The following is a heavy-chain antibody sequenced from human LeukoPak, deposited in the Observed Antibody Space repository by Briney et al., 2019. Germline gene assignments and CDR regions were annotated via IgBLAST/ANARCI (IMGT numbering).Heavy chain of an antibody. Sequence: GGSLRLSCAASGFTFSDYYMSWIRQAPGKGLEWVSYISSSSSYTNYADSVKGRFTISRDNAKNSLYLQMNSLRAEDTAVYYCATVGSDTDVDYWGQGTLVTVSS. CDR2: ISSSSSYT. CDR3: ATVGSDTDVDY. CDR1: GFTFSDYY. D-gene: IGHD2-21*01. V-gene: IGHV3-11*05. J-gene: IGHJ4*02.